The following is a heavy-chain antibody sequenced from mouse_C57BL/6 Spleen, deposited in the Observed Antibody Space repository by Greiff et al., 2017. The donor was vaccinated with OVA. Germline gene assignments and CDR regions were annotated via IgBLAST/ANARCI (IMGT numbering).Heavy chain of an antibody. V-gene: IGHV1-69*01. Sequence: QVHVKQPGAELVMPGASVKLSCKASGYTFTSYWMHWVKQRPGQGLEWIGEIDPSDSYTNYNQKFKGKSTLTVDKSSSTAYMQLSSLTSEDSAVYYCARYGTGPDYWGQGTTLTVSS. CDR2: IDPSDSYT. D-gene: IGHD4-1*01. CDR1: GYTFTSYW. J-gene: IGHJ2*01. CDR3: ARYGTGPDY.